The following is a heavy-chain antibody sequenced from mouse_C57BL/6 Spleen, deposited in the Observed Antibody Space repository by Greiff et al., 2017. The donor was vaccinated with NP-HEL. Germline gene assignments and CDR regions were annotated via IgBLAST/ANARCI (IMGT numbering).Heavy chain of an antibody. CDR1: GYTFTSYW. CDR2: IDPSDSYT. Sequence: QVQLKQPGAELVMPGASVKLSCKASGYTFTSYWMHWVKQRPGQGLEWIGEIDPSDSYTNYNQKFKGKSTLTVDKSSSTAYMQLSSLTSEDSAVYYCARWRGYYAMDYWGQGTSVTVSS. V-gene: IGHV1-69*01. CDR3: ARWRGYYAMDY. J-gene: IGHJ4*01.